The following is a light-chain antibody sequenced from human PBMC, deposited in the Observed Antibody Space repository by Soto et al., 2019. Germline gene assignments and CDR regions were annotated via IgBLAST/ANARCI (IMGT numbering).Light chain of an antibody. CDR2: AAS. CDR1: QTISTW. V-gene: IGKV1-5*01. CDR3: QQYYSYPPT. Sequence: IQVTQSPPTLSASVGDRVTITCRASQTISTWMAWYQQKPGKAPKLLIYAASTLQSGVPSRFSGSGSGTDFTLTISCLQSEDFATYYCQQYYSYPPTFGQGTRLDIK. J-gene: IGKJ5*01.